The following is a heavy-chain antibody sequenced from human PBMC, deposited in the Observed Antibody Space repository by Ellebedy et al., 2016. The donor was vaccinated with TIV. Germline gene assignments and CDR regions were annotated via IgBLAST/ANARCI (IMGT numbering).Heavy chain of an antibody. J-gene: IGHJ6*02. CDR3: AREMGYCSGGSCYARLYYYNAMDV. CDR2: ISNSRRTI. D-gene: IGHD2-15*01. V-gene: IGHV3-48*01. Sequence: PGGSLRLSCAASGFTFSSSSMNWVRQAPGQGLEWVSYISNSRRTIYYADSVKGRFTISRDNAKNSLYLQMNSLRAEDTAVYYCAREMGYCSGGSCYARLYYYNAMDVWGQGTTVTVSS. CDR1: GFTFSSSS.